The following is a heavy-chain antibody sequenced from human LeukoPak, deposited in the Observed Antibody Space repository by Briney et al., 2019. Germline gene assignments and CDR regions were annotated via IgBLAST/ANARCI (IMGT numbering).Heavy chain of an antibody. CDR2: IWYDGSYK. Sequence: GGSLRLSYAASGFTFSSNGMHWVRQAPGKGLEWVAVIWYDGSYKYYGDSVKGRFTISRDNSKNTLSLQMNSLRAEDTAVYYCAKARGAFGIWGQGTMVTVSS. J-gene: IGHJ3*02. CDR1: GFTFSSNG. D-gene: IGHD3-10*01. CDR3: AKARGAFGI. V-gene: IGHV3-30*02.